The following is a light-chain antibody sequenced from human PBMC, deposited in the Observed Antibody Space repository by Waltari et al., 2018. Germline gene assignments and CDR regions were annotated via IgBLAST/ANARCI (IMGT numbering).Light chain of an antibody. CDR1: QTVLHRTDNNNY. CDR3: QQYYDTPRT. V-gene: IGKV4-1*01. J-gene: IGKJ1*01. Sequence: DIGMTQSPDSLAVCLGERATINCKSSQTVLHRTDNNNYLAWYQQKLGQPPKLLIYWASTRASGVPDRFSGSGSGTDFTLTISSLQAEDVAVYYCQQYYDTPRTFGQGTRVEIK. CDR2: WAS.